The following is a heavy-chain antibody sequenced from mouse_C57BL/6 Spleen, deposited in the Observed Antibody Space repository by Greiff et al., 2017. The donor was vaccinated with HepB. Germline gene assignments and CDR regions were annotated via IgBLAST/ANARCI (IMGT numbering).Heavy chain of an antibody. J-gene: IGHJ4*01. CDR2: FTMYSDAT. V-gene: IGHV1-49*01. CDR3: ARGYDGDYYAMDY. D-gene: IGHD2-14*01. CDR1: YFAFMASA. Sequence: LVESGAELVRPGSSVKLSCKDSYFAFMASAMHWVKQRPGHGLEWIGSFTMYSDATEYSENFKGKATLTANTSSSTAYMELSSLTSEDSAVYYCARGYDGDYYAMDYWGQGTSVTVSS.